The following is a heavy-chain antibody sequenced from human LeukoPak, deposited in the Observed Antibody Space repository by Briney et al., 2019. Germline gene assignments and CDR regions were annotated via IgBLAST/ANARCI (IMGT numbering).Heavy chain of an antibody. J-gene: IGHJ3*02. V-gene: IGHV4-39*07. CDR3: ARVAAGAGLDAFDI. CDR2: LYYGGST. D-gene: IGHD6-13*01. CDR1: GGSITTDNYY. Sequence: SETLSLTCTVSGGSITTDNYYWDWIRQSPGRGLEWIGSLYYGGSTYYNPSLKSRLTISVDTSKNQFSLKLSSVTAADTAVYYCARVAAGAGLDAFDIWGQGTMVTVSS.